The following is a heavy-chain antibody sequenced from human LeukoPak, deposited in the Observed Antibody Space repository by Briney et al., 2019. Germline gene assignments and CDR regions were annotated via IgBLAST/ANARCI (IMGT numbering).Heavy chain of an antibody. CDR2: INHSGST. V-gene: IGHV4-34*01. J-gene: IGHJ4*02. D-gene: IGHD6-19*01. CDR1: GGSFSGYY. Sequence: SETLSLTCAVYGGSFSGYYWSWIRQPPGKGLEWIGEINHSGSTDYNPSLKSRVTISVDTSKNQFSLKLSSVTAADTAVYYCASGVAGIAVAEYWGQGTLVTVSS. CDR3: ASGVAGIAVAEY.